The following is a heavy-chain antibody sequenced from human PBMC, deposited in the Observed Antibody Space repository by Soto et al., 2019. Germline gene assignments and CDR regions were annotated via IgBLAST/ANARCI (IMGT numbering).Heavy chain of an antibody. CDR2: IKEDGSEK. CDR1: GFTFESYW. J-gene: IGHJ6*02. Sequence: GGSLRLSCAASGFTFESYWMSWVRQTPGKGLEWVANIKEDGSEKYYVGSVKGRFTISRDNGKNALYLQMNSLRVEDTAIYYCATSPYPSFYYYGLNVWGQGTTVTVSS. V-gene: IGHV3-7*03. CDR3: ATSPYPSFYYYGLNV.